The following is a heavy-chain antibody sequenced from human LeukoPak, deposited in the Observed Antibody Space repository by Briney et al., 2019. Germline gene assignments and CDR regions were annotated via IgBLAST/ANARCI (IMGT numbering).Heavy chain of an antibody. CDR1: GFNFNTYA. Sequence: PGGSLRLSCAASGFNFNTYAMNWVRQAPGKGLERISYISSSSSTIYYADSVKGRFSISRDNAKNSVYLEMNSPGDEDTAVYYCTRVGGYQLPKFDYWGRGTLVTVSS. CDR2: ISSSSSTI. V-gene: IGHV3-48*02. D-gene: IGHD2-2*01. J-gene: IGHJ4*02. CDR3: TRVGGYQLPKFDY.